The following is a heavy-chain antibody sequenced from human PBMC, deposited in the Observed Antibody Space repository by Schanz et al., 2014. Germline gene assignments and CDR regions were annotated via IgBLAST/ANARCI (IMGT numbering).Heavy chain of an antibody. CDR1: GFTFSTYA. D-gene: IGHD2-2*01. CDR2: ISGSGGST. Sequence: EVQLLDSGGGLVQPGGSLRLSCAASGFTFSTYAMSWVRQAPGKGLEWVSAISGSGGSTYYADSVKGRFTISRDNSKNTLYLHMNTLRSEDTAVDYCAKDSAHVDIVLVPTAIDYWGQGTLVTVSS. CDR3: AKDSAHVDIVLVPTAIDY. J-gene: IGHJ4*02. V-gene: IGHV3-23*01.